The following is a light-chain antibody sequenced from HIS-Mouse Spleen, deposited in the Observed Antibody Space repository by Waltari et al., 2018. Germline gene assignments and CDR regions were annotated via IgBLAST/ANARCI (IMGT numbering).Light chain of an antibody. V-gene: IGLV3-19*01. J-gene: IGLJ3*02. CDR1: SPRSYY. Sequence: SSDQTQDPAVSVALAQSVTITCHGDSPRSYYASWYQQKPGQAPVLVIYGKNNRPSGIPDRFSGSSSGNTASLTITGAQAEDEADYYCNSRDSSGNHLVFGGGTKLTVL. CDR2: GKN. CDR3: NSRDSSGNHLV.